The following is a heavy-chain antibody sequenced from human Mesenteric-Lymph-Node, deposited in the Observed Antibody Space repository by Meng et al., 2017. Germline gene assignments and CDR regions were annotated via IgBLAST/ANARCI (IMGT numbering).Heavy chain of an antibody. CDR1: GGSISSGGHY. CDR2: VYDSGNT. Sequence: QVQRQASGPGLVKPSQTLSLICTVSGGSISSGGHYWSWIRQHPGKGLEWIGYVYDSGNTYYNPSLESRVNISIDTSKNQFSLKLSSVTAADTAVYYCAGGVDIVATSDYWGQGTLVTVSS. J-gene: IGHJ4*02. CDR3: AGGVDIVATSDY. V-gene: IGHV4-31*03. D-gene: IGHD5-12*01.